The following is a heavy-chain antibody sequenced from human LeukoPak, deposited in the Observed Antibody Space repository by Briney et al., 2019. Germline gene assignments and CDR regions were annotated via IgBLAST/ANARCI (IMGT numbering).Heavy chain of an antibody. CDR2: ISYDGSNK. Sequence: PGGSLRLSCAASGFTFSSYDMHWVRQAPGKGLEWVAVISYDGSNKYYADSAKGRFTISRDNSKNTLYLQMNSLRAEDTAVYYCARDRSYSSGWYVEDYWGQGTLVTVSS. J-gene: IGHJ4*02. D-gene: IGHD6-19*01. CDR3: ARDRSYSSGWYVEDY. CDR1: GFTFSSYD. V-gene: IGHV3-30-3*01.